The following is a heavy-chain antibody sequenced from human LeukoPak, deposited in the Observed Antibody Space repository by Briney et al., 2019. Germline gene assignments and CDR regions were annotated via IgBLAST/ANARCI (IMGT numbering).Heavy chain of an antibody. CDR1: GGSISSGSYY. V-gene: IGHV4-61*02. CDR2: IYTSGST. CDR3: ARRVRGVNDAFDI. J-gene: IGHJ3*02. D-gene: IGHD3-10*01. Sequence: SETLSLTCTVSGGSISSGSYYWSWIRQPAGKGLEWIGRIYTSGSTNYNPSLKSRVTTSVDTSNSQFSLKLSSVTAADTAVYYCARRVRGVNDAFDIWGQGTMVTVSS.